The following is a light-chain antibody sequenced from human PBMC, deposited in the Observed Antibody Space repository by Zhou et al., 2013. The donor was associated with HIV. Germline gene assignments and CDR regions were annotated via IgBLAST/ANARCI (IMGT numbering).Light chain of an antibody. CDR1: QSVSSNY. CDR2: DTS. V-gene: IGKV3-20*01. J-gene: IGKJ5*01. CDR3: QQYGGSPPII. Sequence: EIVLPQSPHTLSLSPGERATFSCRASQSVSSNYLAWYQQKPGQAPRLLIYDTSSRAPGIPDRFSGSGSGTDFTLTITRLEAEDCAVYYCQQYGGSPPIIFGQGTRLEIK.